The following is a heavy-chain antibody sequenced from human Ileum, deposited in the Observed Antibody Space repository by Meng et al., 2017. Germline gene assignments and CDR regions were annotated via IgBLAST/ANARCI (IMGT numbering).Heavy chain of an antibody. CDR2: ISNTGITT. D-gene: IGHD3-10*01. CDR3: ARGGSGSYPQY. J-gene: IGHJ4*02. CDR1: GFTFSSYE. Sequence: GGSLRLSCAASGFTFSSYEMNWVRQAPGKGLEWISYISNTGITTYYADSVRGRFTISRDNDKNSVYLQMNSLRPEDTAVYYCARGGSGSYPQYWGQGTLVTVSS. V-gene: IGHV3-48*03.